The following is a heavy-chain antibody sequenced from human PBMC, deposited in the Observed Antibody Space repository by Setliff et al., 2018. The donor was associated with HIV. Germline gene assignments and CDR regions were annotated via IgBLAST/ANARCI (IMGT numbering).Heavy chain of an antibody. V-gene: IGHV4-61*08. J-gene: IGHJ2*01. D-gene: IGHD3-10*01. CDR2: LYYSGNT. CDR1: GGSISSGDYY. CDR3: AREGGQGYSGSGSFYHRNFDL. Sequence: PSETLSLTCTVSGGSISSGDYYWSWIRQPPGKGLEWIGYLYYSGNTNFNPSLKSRLIISVDTSKSQFSLKLTSVTAADTALYYCAREGGQGYSGSGSFYHRNFDLWGRGTLVTVSS.